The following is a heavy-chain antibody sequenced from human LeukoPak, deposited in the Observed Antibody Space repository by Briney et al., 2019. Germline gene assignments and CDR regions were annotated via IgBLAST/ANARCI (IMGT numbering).Heavy chain of an antibody. J-gene: IGHJ4*02. D-gene: IGHD4-23*01. Sequence: GGSLRLSCAASGFTFSTYAMSWVRQAPGKGLERVSAISDNGGSKHYADSVKGRSTISRDNGKNTLFLQMNSLRAEDAAVYYCVRGNDYGGPHYWGQGTLVTVSS. CDR3: VRGNDYGGPHY. CDR1: GFTFSTYA. CDR2: ISDNGGSK. V-gene: IGHV3-23*01.